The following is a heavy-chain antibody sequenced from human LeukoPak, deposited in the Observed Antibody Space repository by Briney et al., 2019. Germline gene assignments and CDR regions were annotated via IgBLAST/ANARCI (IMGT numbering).Heavy chain of an antibody. V-gene: IGHV4-31*01. D-gene: IGHD1-26*01. CDR2: IYYNGRT. Sequence: SETLSLTCTVSGDSINSGYHWSWIRQQPGKGLEWIGNIYYNGRTYYKTSLKSQIIISVDMSKNQISLQLSSVTAADTAVYYCARDLRGSPMDVWGKGTPVAVSS. CDR1: GDSINSGYH. CDR3: ARDLRGSPMDV. J-gene: IGHJ6*03.